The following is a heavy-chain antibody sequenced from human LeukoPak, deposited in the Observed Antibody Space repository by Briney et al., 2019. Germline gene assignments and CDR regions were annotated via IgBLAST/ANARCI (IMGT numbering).Heavy chain of an antibody. CDR2: ISSSGSSI. V-gene: IGHV3-11*04. CDR1: LFNFSDYY. D-gene: IGHD3-22*01. J-gene: IGHJ4*02. CDR3: ARGYYYDRTHVGYYFDY. Sequence: PGGSLRLSCAASLFNFSDYYMSWIRQAPGKGLEWVSYISSSGSSIYYADSVKGRFTISRDNSKNTLYLQMNSLRAEDTAVYYCARGYYYDRTHVGYYFDYWGQGTLVTVSS.